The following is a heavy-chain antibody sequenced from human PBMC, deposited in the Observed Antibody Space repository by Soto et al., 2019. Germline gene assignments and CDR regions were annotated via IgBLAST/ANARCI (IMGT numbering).Heavy chain of an antibody. J-gene: IGHJ6*02. D-gene: IGHD2-8*01. CDR3: ARGDSTDCSDGVCSFFYNHDMDV. V-gene: IGHV1-2*04. CDR1: GYSFTDYH. Sequence: ASVKVSCKASGYSFTDYHIHWVRQAPGQGLGWLGRINPKSGGTSTAQKFQGWVTMTTDTSISTASMELTRLTSDDTAIYYCARGDSTDCSDGVCSFFYNHDMDVWGQGTTVTVSS. CDR2: INPKSGGT.